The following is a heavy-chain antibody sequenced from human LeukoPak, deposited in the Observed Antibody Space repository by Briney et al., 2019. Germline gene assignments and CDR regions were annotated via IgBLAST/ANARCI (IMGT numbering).Heavy chain of an antibody. CDR2: ISSSSSTI. CDR1: GFTFSSYS. D-gene: IGHD4-11*01. V-gene: IGHV3-48*01. CDR3: ARDLVRASYSNKGDY. J-gene: IGHJ4*02. Sequence: GGSLRLSCAASGFTFSSYSMNWVRQAPGKGLEWVSYISSSSSTIYYADSVKGRFTISRDNAKNSLYLQMNSLRAEDTAVYYCARDLVRASYSNKGDYWGQGTLVTVSS.